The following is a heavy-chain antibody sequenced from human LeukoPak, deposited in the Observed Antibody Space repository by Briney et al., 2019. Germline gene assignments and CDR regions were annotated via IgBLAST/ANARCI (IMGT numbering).Heavy chain of an antibody. V-gene: IGHV1-2*02. CDR3: ARGGYSYGAYYYTMDV. Sequence: GASAKVSCKASGYTFTGYYIHWVRQAPGQGLEWMGWINPNSGGTNYAQKFQGRVTMTRDTSISTAYMELSRLRSDDTAVYHCARGGYSYGAYYYTMDVWGQGTTVTVSS. D-gene: IGHD5-18*01. CDR1: GYTFTGYY. CDR2: INPNSGGT. J-gene: IGHJ6*02.